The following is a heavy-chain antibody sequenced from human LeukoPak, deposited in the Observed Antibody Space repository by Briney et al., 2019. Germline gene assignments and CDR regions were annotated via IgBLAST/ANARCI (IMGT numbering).Heavy chain of an antibody. CDR2: IYSGGST. Sequence: GGSLRLSCAASGFTVSSNYMSWVRQAPGKGLEWVSVIYSGGSTYYADSVKGRFTISRDNSKNTLYLQMNSLRAEDTAVYYCAKEGERTYSGSYYPDYYFDYWGQGTLVTVSS. CDR3: AKEGERTYSGSYYPDYYFDY. D-gene: IGHD1-26*01. V-gene: IGHV3-66*01. CDR1: GFTVSSNY. J-gene: IGHJ4*02.